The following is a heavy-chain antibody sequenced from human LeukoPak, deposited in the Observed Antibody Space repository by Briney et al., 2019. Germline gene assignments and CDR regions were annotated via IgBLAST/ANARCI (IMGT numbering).Heavy chain of an antibody. V-gene: IGHV4-61*02. D-gene: IGHD3-22*01. CDR2: IYTSGST. CDR3: ARRRRYYDSSGYYYAYVDY. J-gene: IGHJ4*02. CDR1: GGSISSGSYY. Sequence: PSETLSLTCTVSGGSISSGSYYWSWIRQPAGKGLEWIGRIYTSGSTNYNPSLKSRVTISVDTSKNQFSLKLSSVTAADTAVYYCARRRRYYDSSGYYYAYVDYWGQGTLVTVSS.